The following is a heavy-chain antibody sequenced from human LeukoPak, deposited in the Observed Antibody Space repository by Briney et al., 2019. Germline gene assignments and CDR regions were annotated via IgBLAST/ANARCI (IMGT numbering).Heavy chain of an antibody. CDR1: GYSISSGYY. CDR2: IYHSGST. D-gene: IGHD3-3*01. V-gene: IGHV4-38-2*02. Sequence: SETLSLTCTVSGYSISSGYYWGWIRQPPGKGLEWIGSIYHSGSTYYNPSLKSRVTISVDTSKNQFSLKLSSVTAADTAVYYCARDPVYYDFWSGYYSGGASDAFDIWGQGTMVTVSS. J-gene: IGHJ3*02. CDR3: ARDPVYYDFWSGYYSGGASDAFDI.